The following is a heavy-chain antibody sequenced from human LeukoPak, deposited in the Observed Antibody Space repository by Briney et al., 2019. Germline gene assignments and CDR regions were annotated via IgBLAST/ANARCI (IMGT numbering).Heavy chain of an antibody. CDR3: ARRIAAAGADGLDV. J-gene: IGHJ6*02. Sequence: GESLKISCKGSGYSFTTYWIAWVRQTPDKGLEWMGIIYPGDSDTTYSPSLQGQVTISADKSISTAYLQWGSLRASDAAIYYCARRIAAAGADGLDVWGQGATVTVSS. CDR1: GYSFTTYW. D-gene: IGHD6-13*01. CDR2: IYPGDSDT. V-gene: IGHV5-51*01.